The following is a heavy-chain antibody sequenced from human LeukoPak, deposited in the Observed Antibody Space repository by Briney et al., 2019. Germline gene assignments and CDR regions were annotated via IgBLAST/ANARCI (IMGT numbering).Heavy chain of an antibody. V-gene: IGHV4-59*11. Sequence: SETLSLTCTVSGGSISSHYWSWIRQPPGKGLEWIGYIYYSGSTNYNPSLKSRVTISVDTSKNQFSLKLSSVTAADTAVYYCARGLRVLRFFDYWGQGTLVTVSS. CDR2: IYYSGST. CDR3: ARGLRVLRFFDY. CDR1: GGSISSHY. D-gene: IGHD3-3*01. J-gene: IGHJ4*02.